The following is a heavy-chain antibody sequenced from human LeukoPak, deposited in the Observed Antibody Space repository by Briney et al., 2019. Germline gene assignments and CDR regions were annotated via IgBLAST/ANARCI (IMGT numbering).Heavy chain of an antibody. CDR1: GGSISSGDYY. Sequence: PSQTLSLTCTVSGGSISSGDYYWSWIRQPPGTGLEWIGYIYYSGSTYYNPSLKSRVTISVDTSKNQFSLKLSSVTAADTAVYYCARGYYSSGWYAEYYFDYWGQGTLVTVSS. CDR3: ARGYYSSGWYAEYYFDY. CDR2: IYYSGST. J-gene: IGHJ4*02. D-gene: IGHD6-19*01. V-gene: IGHV4-30-4*01.